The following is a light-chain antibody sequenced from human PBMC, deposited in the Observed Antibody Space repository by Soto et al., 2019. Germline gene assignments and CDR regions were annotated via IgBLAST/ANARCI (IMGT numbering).Light chain of an antibody. CDR3: SSYAGRNNWV. CDR1: SSDVGNYKY. CDR2: EVS. J-gene: IGLJ3*02. Sequence: QSVLTQSPSASGSPGQSVTISCTGTSSDVGNYKYVSWYQQHPGKAPKLMIYEVSKRPSGVPDRFSGSKSGNTASLTVSGLQAEDEDDYYCSSYAGRNNWVFGGGTKLTVL. V-gene: IGLV2-8*01.